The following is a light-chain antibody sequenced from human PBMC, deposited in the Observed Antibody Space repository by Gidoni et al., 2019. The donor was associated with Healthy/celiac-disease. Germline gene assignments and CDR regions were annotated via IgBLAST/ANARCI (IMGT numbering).Light chain of an antibody. J-gene: IGLJ2*01. CDR3: QAWDSSTVV. V-gene: IGLV3-1*01. CDR1: KLGDKY. CDR2: QDS. Sequence: SYELTQPHSVSVSPGQTASITCSGDKLGDKYACWYQQKPGQPPVLVIYQDSKRPSGIPERFSGSNSGNTATLTISGTQAMDEADYYCQAWDSSTVVFGGGTKLTVL.